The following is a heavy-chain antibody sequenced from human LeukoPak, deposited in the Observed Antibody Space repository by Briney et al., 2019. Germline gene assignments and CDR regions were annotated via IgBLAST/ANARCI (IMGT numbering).Heavy chain of an antibody. CDR3: ARHGSRSSSSWYDY. D-gene: IGHD6-13*01. Sequence: PSETLSLTCTVSGGSISSRGYDWGWIRQPPGKGLEWIGSIYYSGITHNNPSLKSRVTISVDTSKNQFSLKLSSVSAADTAVYYCARHGSRSSSSWYDYWGQGTLVTVSS. CDR1: GGSISSRGYD. J-gene: IGHJ4*02. CDR2: IYYSGIT. V-gene: IGHV4-39*01.